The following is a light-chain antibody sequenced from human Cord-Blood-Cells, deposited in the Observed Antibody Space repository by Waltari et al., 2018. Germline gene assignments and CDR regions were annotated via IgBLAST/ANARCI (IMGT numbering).Light chain of an antibody. J-gene: IGKJ3*01. CDR1: QSVSSY. CDR3: QQRSNWPS. V-gene: IGKV3-11*01. Sequence: EIVLTQSPATLSLSPGERATLSCRGSQSVSSYLAWYQQKPGQAPRLLINDASNGATGIPARVSGRWSGTDFTLTISSLEPEDFAVYYCQQRSNWPSFGPGTKVDIK. CDR2: DAS.